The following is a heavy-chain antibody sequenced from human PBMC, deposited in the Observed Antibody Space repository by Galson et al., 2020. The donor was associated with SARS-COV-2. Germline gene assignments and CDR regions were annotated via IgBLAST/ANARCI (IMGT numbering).Heavy chain of an antibody. CDR2: MNPHSGNT. D-gene: IGHD4-17*01. V-gene: IGHV1-8*01. J-gene: IGHJ5*02. CDR3: ARSYDDFATWFDP. CDR1: GYIFTSYE. Sequence: ASVKVSCKASGYIFTSYEINWVRQAPGQGLEWMGWMNPHSGNTGYAQKFQGRVTMTRTTSISTAYMELNSLTSEDTAVYYCARSYDDFATWFDPWGQGTLVTVSS.